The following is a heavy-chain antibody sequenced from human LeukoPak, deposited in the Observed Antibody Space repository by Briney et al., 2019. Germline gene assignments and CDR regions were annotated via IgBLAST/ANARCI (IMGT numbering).Heavy chain of an antibody. CDR1: GFTFSGYW. J-gene: IGHJ3*02. D-gene: IGHD6-6*01. V-gene: IGHV3-74*03. CDR2: ISSDGNIT. Sequence: GGSLRLSCAASGFTFSGYWMHWVRQAPGKGLVWVSRISSDGNITTYADYVKGRFTISRDNAENTLYLQMNSLRAEDTAVYYCAREYSTSSGRAFDIWGQGTMVTVSS. CDR3: AREYSTSSGRAFDI.